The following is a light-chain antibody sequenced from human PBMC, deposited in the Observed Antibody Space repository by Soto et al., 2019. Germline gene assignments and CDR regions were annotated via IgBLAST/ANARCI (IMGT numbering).Light chain of an antibody. CDR3: QQYGDLPPTA. CDR2: GAS. V-gene: IGKV3-20*01. Sequence: EIVLTQSPGTLSLSPGERATLSCRASQSVSSTNLAWYQQKPGQTPRLVIYGASSRAAGIPDRFSGSGSGTDFILTISRLEPEDVAVYYCQQYGDLPPTAFGTGTKLE. J-gene: IGKJ2*01. CDR1: QSVSSTN.